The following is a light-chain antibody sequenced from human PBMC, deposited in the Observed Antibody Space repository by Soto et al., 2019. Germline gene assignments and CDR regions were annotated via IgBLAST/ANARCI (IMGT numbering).Light chain of an antibody. CDR3: QQYYSYPLT. V-gene: IGKV1-39*01. CDR1: QNIIFY. J-gene: IGKJ4*01. CDR2: AAS. Sequence: IQMTQSPSSLSASVGYRVPITCRASQNIIFYVNWYQQKPGKAPKLLIYAASNLQSGVPSRFSGRGAGTDFTLTISCLQSEDFATYYCQQYYSYPLTVGGGTKVDIK.